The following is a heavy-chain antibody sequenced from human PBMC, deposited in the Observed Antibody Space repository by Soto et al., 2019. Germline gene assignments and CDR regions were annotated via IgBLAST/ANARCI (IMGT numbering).Heavy chain of an antibody. Sequence: QVHLIQSGAEVKKPGSSVKLSCKAAGGTFNTYTLFWVRQAPGHGLEWMGRIIPMLPVTNSAQKFQGRLTLTAHKSTGTAFMELTSLTSDDTAVYYCAIGSWSAETFDVWGQGTIVTVSS. CDR2: IIPMLPVT. CDR1: GGTFNTYT. V-gene: IGHV1-69*02. D-gene: IGHD2-2*01. J-gene: IGHJ3*01. CDR3: AIGSWSAETFDV.